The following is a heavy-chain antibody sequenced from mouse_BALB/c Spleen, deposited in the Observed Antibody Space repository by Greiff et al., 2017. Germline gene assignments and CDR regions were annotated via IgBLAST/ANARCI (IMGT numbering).Heavy chain of an antibody. V-gene: IGHV1S81*02. Sequence: VQLQQSGAELVKPGASVKLSCKASGYTFTSYWMHWVKQRPGQGLEWIGEINPSNGRTNYNEKFKSKATLTVDKSSSTAYMQLSSLTSEDSAVYYCARGYWDFFDYWGQGTTLTVSS. CDR2: INPSNGRT. CDR3: ARGYWDFFDY. D-gene: IGHD4-1*01. J-gene: IGHJ2*01. CDR1: GYTFTSYW.